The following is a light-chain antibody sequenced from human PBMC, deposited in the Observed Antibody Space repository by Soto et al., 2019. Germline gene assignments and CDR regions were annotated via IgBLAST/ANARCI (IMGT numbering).Light chain of an antibody. J-gene: IGLJ1*01. CDR1: SSDVGSYNL. CDR3: CSYAGSSTLVV. CDR2: EGS. V-gene: IGLV2-23*01. Sequence: QSVLTQPASVSGSPGQSITISCTGTSSDVGSYNLVSWYQQHPGKANKLMIYEGSKRPSGFSNRFSGSKSGNTASLTISGLQAEDEADYYCCSYAGSSTLVVFGTGTKVTVL.